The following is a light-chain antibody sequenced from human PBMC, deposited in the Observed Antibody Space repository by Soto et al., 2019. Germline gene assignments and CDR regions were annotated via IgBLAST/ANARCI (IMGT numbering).Light chain of an antibody. J-gene: IGKJ1*01. CDR1: QSVSSY. V-gene: IGKV3-15*01. Sequence: EIVVTQSPATLSVSPGERATLSCRASQSVSSYLAWFQQKPGQAPRLLIYDASTRAVGIPVRFSGSGSGTEFTLTISSLQSEDFAVYYCQQYTNRPVTFGQGTKVDI. CDR3: QQYTNRPVT. CDR2: DAS.